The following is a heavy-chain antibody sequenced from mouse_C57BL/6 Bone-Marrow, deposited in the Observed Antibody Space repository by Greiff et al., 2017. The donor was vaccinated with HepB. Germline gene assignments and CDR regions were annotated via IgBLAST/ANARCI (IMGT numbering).Heavy chain of an antibody. D-gene: IGHD3-1*01. CDR2: INPSTGGT. J-gene: IGHJ4*01. V-gene: IGHV1-42*01. CDR3: ARSGYYYAMDY. Sequence: EVKLMESGPELVKPGASVKISCKASGYSFTGYYMNWVKQSPEKSLEWIGEINPSTGGTTYNQKFKAKATLTVDKSSSTAYMQLKSLTYEDSAVYYCARSGYYYAMDYWGQGTSVTVSS. CDR1: GYSFTGYY.